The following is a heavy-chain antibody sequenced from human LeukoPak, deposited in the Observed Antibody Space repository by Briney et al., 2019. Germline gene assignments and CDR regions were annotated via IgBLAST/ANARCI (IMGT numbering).Heavy chain of an antibody. Sequence: GGSLRLSCAASGFTFSDYYMSWVRQAPGKGLEWVSVLFSGGNTYYADSVKGRFTISRDNSRNTLYLQMNSLRAEDTAVYYCARESGFGALFPHCMDVWGQGTTVIVSS. CDR1: GFTFSDYY. CDR2: LFSGGNT. J-gene: IGHJ6*02. V-gene: IGHV3-53*01. CDR3: ARESGFGALFPHCMDV. D-gene: IGHD3-10*01.